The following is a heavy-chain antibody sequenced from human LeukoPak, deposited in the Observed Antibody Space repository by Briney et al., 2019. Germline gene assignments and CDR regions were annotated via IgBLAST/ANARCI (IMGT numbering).Heavy chain of an antibody. Sequence: GASVKVSCKASGYTFTSYYIHWVRQAPGQGLEWMGIINPSGGSTSYAQKFQGRVTMTRDTSTSTVYMELSSLRSEDTAVYYCARGEQLWFIYYYGMDVWGQGTTVTVSS. CDR1: GYTFTSYY. V-gene: IGHV1-46*01. D-gene: IGHD5-18*01. CDR3: ARGEQLWFIYYYGMDV. J-gene: IGHJ6*02. CDR2: INPSGGST.